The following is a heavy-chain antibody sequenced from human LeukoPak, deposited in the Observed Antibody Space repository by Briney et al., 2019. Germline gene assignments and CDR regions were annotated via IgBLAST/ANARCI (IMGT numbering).Heavy chain of an antibody. CDR2: INPSGGST. V-gene: IGHV1-46*01. Sequence: GGSVTVSCKGCRYTFACYYMHWVRQAPGKGLEWMGIINPSGGSTSYAQKFQGRVTMTRDMSTSTVYMELSSLRSEDTAVYYCARGGEFYYDSSAVHNWFDPWGQGTLVTVSS. J-gene: IGHJ5*02. D-gene: IGHD3-22*01. CDR3: ARGGEFYYDSSAVHNWFDP. CDR1: RYTFACYY.